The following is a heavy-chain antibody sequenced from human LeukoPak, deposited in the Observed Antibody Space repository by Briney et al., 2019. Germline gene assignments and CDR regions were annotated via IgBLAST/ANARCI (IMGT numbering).Heavy chain of an antibody. D-gene: IGHD3-22*01. Sequence: SGGSLRLSCAASGFTFSTFSLHWVRQAPGKGLEWVSSISDSSTYIYYADSVKGRFTISRDDANSSLYLQMNSLRDEDTAVYFCARDPQYFFDSSGFDYWGQGSLVAVSS. CDR1: GFTFSTFS. V-gene: IGHV3-21*01. CDR3: ARDPQYFFDSSGFDY. CDR2: ISDSSTYI. J-gene: IGHJ4*02.